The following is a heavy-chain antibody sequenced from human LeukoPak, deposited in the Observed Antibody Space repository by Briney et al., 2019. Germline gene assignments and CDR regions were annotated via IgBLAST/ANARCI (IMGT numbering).Heavy chain of an antibody. Sequence: PSETLSLTCTVSGDSISSSSYYWGWIRQPPGKGLEWIGSIYYSGSTYYNPSLKSRVTISVDTSKNQFSLKLSSVTAADTAVYYCARHGVLSDSSGFYYYYYYMDVWGKGTTVTISS. CDR2: IYYSGST. CDR3: ARHGVLSDSSGFYYYYYYMDV. CDR1: GDSISSSSYY. D-gene: IGHD3-22*01. V-gene: IGHV4-39*01. J-gene: IGHJ6*03.